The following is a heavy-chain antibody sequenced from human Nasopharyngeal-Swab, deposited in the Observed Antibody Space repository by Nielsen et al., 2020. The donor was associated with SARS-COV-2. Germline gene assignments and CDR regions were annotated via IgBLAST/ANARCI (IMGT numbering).Heavy chain of an antibody. CDR2: INSDGSST. CDR1: GFTFSSYW. D-gene: IGHD6-19*01. CDR3: ASGYSSGWYEWYFDY. V-gene: IGHV3-74*01. Sequence: GESLKISCAASGFTFSSYWMHWVRQAPGKGLVWVSRINSDGSSTSYADSVKGRFTISRDNAKNSLYLQMNSLRAEDTAVYYCASGYSSGWYEWYFDYWGQGTLVTVSS. J-gene: IGHJ4*02.